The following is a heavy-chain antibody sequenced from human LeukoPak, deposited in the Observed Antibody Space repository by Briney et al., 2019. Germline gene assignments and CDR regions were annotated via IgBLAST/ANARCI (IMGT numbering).Heavy chain of an antibody. V-gene: IGHV1-24*01. CDR2: FDPEDGET. CDR1: GHTLTELS. D-gene: IGHD3-3*01. CDR3: ATYDFWSGYYTH. Sequence: ASVKVSCKVSGHTLTELSMHWVRQAPGKGLEWMGGFDPEDGETIYAQKFQGRVTMTEDTSTDTAYMELSSLRSEDTAVYYCATYDFWSGYYTHWGQGTLVTVSS. J-gene: IGHJ4*02.